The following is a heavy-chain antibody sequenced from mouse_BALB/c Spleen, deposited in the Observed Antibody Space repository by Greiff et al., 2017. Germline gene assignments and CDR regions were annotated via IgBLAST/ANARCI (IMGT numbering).Heavy chain of an antibody. CDR1: GFTFSSYA. J-gene: IGHJ3*01. CDR2: ISSGGSYT. D-gene: IGHD2-12*01. Sequence: EVKLVESGGGLVKPGGSLKLSCAASGFTFSSYAMSWVRQSPEKRLEWVAEISSGGSYTYYPDTVTGRFTISRDNAKNTLYLEMSSLRSEDTAMYYCAKGGRRAWFAYWGQGTLVTVSA. CDR3: AKGGRRAWFAY. V-gene: IGHV5-9-4*01.